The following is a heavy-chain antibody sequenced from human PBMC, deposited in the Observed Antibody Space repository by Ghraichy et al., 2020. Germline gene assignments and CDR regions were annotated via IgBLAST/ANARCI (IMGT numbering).Heavy chain of an antibody. Sequence: VSSISSSSSYIYYADSVKGRFTISRDNAKNSLYLQMNSLRAEDTAVYYCARGTVTTPFLYYYYYYMDVWG. J-gene: IGHJ6*03. V-gene: IGHV3-21*01. D-gene: IGHD4-17*01. CDR2: ISSSSSYI. CDR3: ARGTVTTPFLYYYYYYMDV.